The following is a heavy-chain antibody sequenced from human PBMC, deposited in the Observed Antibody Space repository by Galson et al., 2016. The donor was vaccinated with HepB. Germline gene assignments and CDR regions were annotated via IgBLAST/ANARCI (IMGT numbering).Heavy chain of an antibody. Sequence: SVKVSCKASGYTFTSYTINWVRQAPGQGPEWMGWISVHNGRTKYAPTFQGRVTMTTDTSTSTAYMELKSLTSDDTAIYYCARDRMALGIPLEIWGQGTTVTVSS. J-gene: IGHJ3*02. CDR2: ISVHNGRT. V-gene: IGHV1-18*01. D-gene: IGHD5-24*01. CDR3: ARDRMALGIPLEI. CDR1: GYTFTSYT.